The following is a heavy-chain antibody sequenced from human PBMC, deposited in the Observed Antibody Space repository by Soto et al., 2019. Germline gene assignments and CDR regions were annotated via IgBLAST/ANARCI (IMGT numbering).Heavy chain of an antibody. CDR3: ARALPYCSGGSCYNKTVGFFDY. CDR2: INPSGGST. V-gene: IGHV1-46*01. Sequence: ASVKVSCKASGYTFTSYYMHWVRQAPGQGLEWMGIINPSGGSTSYAQKFQGRVTMTRDTSTSTVYMELSSLRSEDTAVYYCARALPYCSGGSCYNKTVGFFDYWGQGTLVTVSS. J-gene: IGHJ4*02. D-gene: IGHD2-15*01. CDR1: GYTFTSYY.